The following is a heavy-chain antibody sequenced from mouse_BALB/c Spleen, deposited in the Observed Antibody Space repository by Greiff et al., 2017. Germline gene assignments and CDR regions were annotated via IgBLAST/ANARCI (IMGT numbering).Heavy chain of an antibody. Sequence: VMLVESGPGLVQPSQSLSITCTVSGFSLTSYGVHWVRQSPGKGLEWLGVIWSGGSTDYNAAFISRLSISKDNSKSQVFFKMNSLQANDTAIYYCARGGLTGTLFAYWGQGTLVTVSA. D-gene: IGHD4-1*01. V-gene: IGHV2-2*02. CDR1: GFSLTSYG. J-gene: IGHJ3*01. CDR3: ARGGLTGTLFAY. CDR2: IWSGGST.